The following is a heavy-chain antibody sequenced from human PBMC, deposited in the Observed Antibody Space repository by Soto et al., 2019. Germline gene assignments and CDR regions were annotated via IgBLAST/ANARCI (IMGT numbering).Heavy chain of an antibody. J-gene: IGHJ4*02. D-gene: IGHD1-26*01. CDR1: GFTFSSYS. V-gene: IGHV3-21*01. CDR2: ISSSSSYI. Sequence: EVQLVESGGGLVKPGGSLRLSCAASGFTFSSYSMNWVRQAPGQGLEWVSSISSSSSYIYYADSVKGRFTISRDTAKNSLYLQMNSLRAEDTAVYYCARDRRSGSQYWGQGTLVTVSS. CDR3: ARDRRSGSQY.